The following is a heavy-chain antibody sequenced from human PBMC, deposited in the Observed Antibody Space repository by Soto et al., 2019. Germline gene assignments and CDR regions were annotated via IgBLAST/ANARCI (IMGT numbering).Heavy chain of an antibody. J-gene: IGHJ4*02. CDR3: ARQPYSSSWVDY. D-gene: IGHD6-13*01. CDR2: ISSSGDTR. Sequence: GGSLRLSCAASGFTFSRYSMNWVRQAPGKGLEWVSYISSSGDTRYYAGSVKGRFTISRDNAKNSLYLQMSSLRADDTAVYYCARQPYSSSWVDYWGQGTLVTVSS. V-gene: IGHV3-48*04. CDR1: GFTFSRYS.